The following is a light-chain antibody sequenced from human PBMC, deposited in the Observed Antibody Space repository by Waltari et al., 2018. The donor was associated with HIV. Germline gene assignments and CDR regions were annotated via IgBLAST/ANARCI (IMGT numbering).Light chain of an antibody. Sequence: SNKLTQPPSVSESPGQTARITCSGDALAKHHAYWYQQKPGQAPLLVIYKGSERPSGIPERFSGASSGTTVTLTISGVQSEDEADYCCQSTDSSGISWVFGGGTKLTVL. V-gene: IGLV3-25*03. CDR3: QSTDSSGISWV. CDR1: ALAKHH. CDR2: KGS. J-gene: IGLJ3*02.